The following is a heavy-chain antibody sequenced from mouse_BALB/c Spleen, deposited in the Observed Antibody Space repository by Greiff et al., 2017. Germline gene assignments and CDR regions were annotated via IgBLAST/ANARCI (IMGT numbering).Heavy chain of an antibody. Sequence: EVMLVESGGGLVKPGGSLKLSCAASGFTFSSYAMSWVRQTPEKRLEWVASISSGGSTYYPDSVKGRFTISRDNARNTLYLQMSSLKSEDTAMYYCARPYGSSYGWFAYWGQGTLVTVSA. CDR2: ISSGGST. CDR1: GFTFSSYA. V-gene: IGHV5-6-5*01. CDR3: ARPYGSSYGWFAY. D-gene: IGHD1-1*01. J-gene: IGHJ3*01.